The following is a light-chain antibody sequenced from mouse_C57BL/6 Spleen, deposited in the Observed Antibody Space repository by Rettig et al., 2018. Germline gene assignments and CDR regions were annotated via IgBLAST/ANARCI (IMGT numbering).Light chain of an antibody. CDR1: QNVGTN. V-gene: IGKV6-15*01. CDR2: SAS. Sequence: DIVMTQSQKFMSTSVGDRVSVTCKASQNVGTNVAWYQQKPGQSPKALIYSASYRYSGVPDRFTGSGSGTDFTLTISNVQSEDLAEYFCQQYNSYPPFGGGTKLEIK. J-gene: IGKJ1*01. CDR3: QQYNSYPP.